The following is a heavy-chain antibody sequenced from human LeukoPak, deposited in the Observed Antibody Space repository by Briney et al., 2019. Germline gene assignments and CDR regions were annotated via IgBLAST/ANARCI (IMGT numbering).Heavy chain of an antibody. D-gene: IGHD3-22*01. J-gene: IGHJ4*02. CDR3: ARGPYYDSSGFYGY. Sequence: GGSLRLSCAASGFTFSSYWMHWVRQAPGKGLVWVSRINSDGGSTSYADSVKGRFTISRDNAKNTLYLQMNSLRAEDTAVYYCARGPYYDSSGFYGYWGQGTLVTVSA. CDR2: INSDGGST. V-gene: IGHV3-74*01. CDR1: GFTFSSYW.